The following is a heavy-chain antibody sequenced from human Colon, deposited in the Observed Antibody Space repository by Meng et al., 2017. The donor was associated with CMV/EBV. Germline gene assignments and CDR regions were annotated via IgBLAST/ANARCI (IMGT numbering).Heavy chain of an antibody. CDR3: ARSKSYGGNSVVFLFDS. V-gene: IGHV1-2*02. D-gene: IGHD4-23*01. J-gene: IGHJ4*02. CDR2: INSDTGDT. Sequence: ASVKVSCKAFGYTFSGYYMQWVRQAPGQGLEYMGWINSDTGDTKYAQKFQGRVTMTRDTSISTAYMELRGLRSDDTAVYFCARSKSYGGNSVVFLFDSWGQGTLVTVSS. CDR1: GYTFSGYY.